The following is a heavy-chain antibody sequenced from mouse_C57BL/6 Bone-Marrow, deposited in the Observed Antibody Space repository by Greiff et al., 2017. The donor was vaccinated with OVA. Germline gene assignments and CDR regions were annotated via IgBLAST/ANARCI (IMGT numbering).Heavy chain of an antibody. Sequence: VQLQQSGPGLVQPSQSLSITCTVSGFSLTSYGVHWVRQSPGKGLEWLGVIWRGGSTDYNAAFMSRLSITKYNSKSQVFFKMNSLQADDTAIYYCAKKDGYYYAMDYWGQGTSVTVSS. D-gene: IGHD2-3*01. CDR3: AKKDGYYYAMDY. V-gene: IGHV2-5*01. CDR2: IWRGGST. J-gene: IGHJ4*01. CDR1: GFSLTSYG.